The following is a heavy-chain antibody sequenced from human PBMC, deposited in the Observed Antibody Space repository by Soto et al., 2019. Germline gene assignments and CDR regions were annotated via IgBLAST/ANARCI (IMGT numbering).Heavy chain of an antibody. V-gene: IGHV4-39*01. CDR2: ISYSGST. J-gene: IGHJ4*02. CDR3: MRSHGVY. D-gene: IGHD4-17*01. Sequence: SETLSLTCTVSGDSISNNKYYWGWIRQPPGKGLEWIGSISYSGSTYDNPSLKSRVAIFLDTSKNQFSLELKSVTAADTALYYCMRSHGVYWGWGA. CDR1: GDSISNNKYY.